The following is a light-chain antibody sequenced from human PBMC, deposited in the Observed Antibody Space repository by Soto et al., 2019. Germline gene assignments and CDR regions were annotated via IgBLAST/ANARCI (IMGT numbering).Light chain of an antibody. CDR1: QSSSYSSNKKNH. V-gene: IGKV4-1*01. CDR2: WAS. Sequence: DIVMTQSPDSVAVSLGERATINCKSSQSSSYSSNKKNHLAWYQQKPGQPPKLLIYWASTRESGVPDRFSGSGSGTDFTLTISSLQAEDVAIYYCQQSYSSPPTFGQGTKLEIK. J-gene: IGKJ2*01. CDR3: QQSYSSPPT.